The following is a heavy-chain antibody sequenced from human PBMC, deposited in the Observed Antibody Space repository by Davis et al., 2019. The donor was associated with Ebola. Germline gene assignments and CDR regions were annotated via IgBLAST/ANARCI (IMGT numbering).Heavy chain of an antibody. D-gene: IGHD3-3*01. J-gene: IGHJ6*02. CDR3: AGGKVLEWLSQPYNYGMDV. CDR1: GGSISSYY. Sequence: SETLSLTCTVPGGSISSYYWSWIRQPPGKGLEWIGYIYYSGSTNYNPSLKSRVTISVDTSKNQFSLKLSTVTAADTAVYYCAGGKVLEWLSQPYNYGMDVWGQGTTVTVSS. CDR2: IYYSGST. V-gene: IGHV4-59*01.